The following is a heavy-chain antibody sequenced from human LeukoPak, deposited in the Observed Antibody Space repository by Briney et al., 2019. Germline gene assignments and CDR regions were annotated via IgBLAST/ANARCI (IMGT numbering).Heavy chain of an antibody. J-gene: IGHJ4*02. D-gene: IGHD2-8*01. CDR1: GFTFSNAW. V-gene: IGHV3-15*01. CDR2: IKSKTDGGTT. Sequence: GGSLRLSCAASGFTFSNAWMSWVRQAPGKGLEWVGRIKSKTDGGTTDYAAPVKGRFTISRDDSENTLYLQVNSLKTEDTAVYYCTVDTNTDSQYYWGQGTLVTVSS. CDR3: TVDTNTDSQYY.